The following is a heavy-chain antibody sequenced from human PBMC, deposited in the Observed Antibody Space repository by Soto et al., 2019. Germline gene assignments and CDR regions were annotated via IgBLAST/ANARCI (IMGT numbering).Heavy chain of an antibody. CDR3: ARETPSITMIVGPDGMDV. J-gene: IGHJ6*02. CDR2: IYYSGST. V-gene: IGHV4-31*01. Sequence: QVQLQESGPGLVKPSQTLSLTCTVSGGSISSGGYYWSWIRQHPGKGLEWIGYIYYSGSTYYNPSLKSQVTISVDTSKNQLSLKLSSVTAADTAVYYCARETPSITMIVGPDGMDVWGQGTTVTVSS. CDR1: GGSISSGGYY. D-gene: IGHD3-22*01.